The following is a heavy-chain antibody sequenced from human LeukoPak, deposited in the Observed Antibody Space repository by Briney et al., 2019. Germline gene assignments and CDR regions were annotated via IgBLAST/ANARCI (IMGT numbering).Heavy chain of an antibody. CDR2: INSYSGGT. V-gene: IGHV1-2*02. D-gene: IGHD3-10*01. CDR1: GYTFTDYY. CDR3: AGTPWFGELTLDY. J-gene: IGHJ4*02. Sequence: ASVKVSCKASGYTFTDYYLHWVRQAPGQGLEWMGWINSYSGGTKYAQKFQGRVSMTRDMSISTTYMELSSLRSEDTAVYYCAGTPWFGELTLDYWGQGTLVTVSS.